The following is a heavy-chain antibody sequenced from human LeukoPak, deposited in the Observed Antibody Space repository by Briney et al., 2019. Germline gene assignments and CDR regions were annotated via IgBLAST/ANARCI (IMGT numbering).Heavy chain of an antibody. CDR3: ARDRAMGGPDY. J-gene: IGHJ4*02. V-gene: IGHV1-18*01. Sequence: ASVKVSFKASGFTFTSHGVNWVRQAPGQGLEWLGWIRGYNGNTNYAQKLQGRVTMTTDTSTSTAYMELRSLRSDDTAVYYRARDRAMGGPDYWGQGTLVTVSS. CDR2: IRGYNGNT. CDR1: GFTFTSHG. D-gene: IGHD3-16*01.